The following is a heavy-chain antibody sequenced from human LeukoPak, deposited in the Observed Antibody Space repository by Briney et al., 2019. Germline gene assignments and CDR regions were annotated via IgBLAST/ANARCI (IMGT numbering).Heavy chain of an antibody. Sequence: GGSLRLSCAASGFTFSSYWMHWVRQAPGKGLVWVSRINSDGSSTSYADSVKGRFAISRDNAKNTLYLQMNSLRAEDTAVYYCARVGYSIAAAGLDYWGQGTLVTVSS. J-gene: IGHJ4*02. CDR1: GFTFSSYW. V-gene: IGHV3-74*01. CDR3: ARVGYSIAAAGLDY. D-gene: IGHD6-13*01. CDR2: INSDGSST.